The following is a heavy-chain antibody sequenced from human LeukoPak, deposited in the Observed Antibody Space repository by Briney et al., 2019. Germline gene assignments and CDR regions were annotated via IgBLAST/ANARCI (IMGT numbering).Heavy chain of an antibody. CDR2: ISAYNGNT. J-gene: IGHJ6*02. CDR3: ARDAYSSSWTQDYYYYYGMDV. Sequence: ASVKVSCKASGYTFTSYGISWVRQAPGQGLEWMGWISAYNGNTNYAQKLQGRVTMTTDTSTSTAYMELRSLRSDDTAVYYCARDAYSSSWTQDYYYYYGMDVWGQGTTVTVSS. V-gene: IGHV1-18*01. CDR1: GYTFTSYG. D-gene: IGHD6-13*01.